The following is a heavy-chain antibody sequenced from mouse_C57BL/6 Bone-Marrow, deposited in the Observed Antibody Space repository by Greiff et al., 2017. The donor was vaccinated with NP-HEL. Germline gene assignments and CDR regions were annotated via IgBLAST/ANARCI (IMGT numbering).Heavy chain of an antibody. CDR1: GYTFTSYW. V-gene: IGHV1-55*01. CDR2: IYPGSGST. J-gene: IGHJ1*03. Sequence: VQLQQPGAELVKPGASVKMSCKASGYTFTSYWITWVKQRPGQGLEWIGDIYPGSGSTNYNEKFKSKATLTVDTSSSTAYMQLSSLTSEDSAGYYCGSSLYWYFDVWGTGTTVTVTS. D-gene: IGHD1-1*01. CDR3: GSSLYWYFDV.